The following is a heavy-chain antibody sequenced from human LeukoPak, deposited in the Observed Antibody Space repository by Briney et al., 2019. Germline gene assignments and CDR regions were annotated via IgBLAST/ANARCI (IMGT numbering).Heavy chain of an antibody. Sequence: ASVNVSCKASGYTLNSYGISWVRQAPGQGLEGMGWISAYNGNTNYAQKLQGRVTMTTDTSTSTAYMELRSLRSDDTAVYYCAAWIQLWLQIVNWGQGTLVTVSS. CDR3: AAWIQLWLQIVN. CDR2: ISAYNGNT. V-gene: IGHV1-18*01. CDR1: GYTLNSYG. D-gene: IGHD5-18*01. J-gene: IGHJ4*02.